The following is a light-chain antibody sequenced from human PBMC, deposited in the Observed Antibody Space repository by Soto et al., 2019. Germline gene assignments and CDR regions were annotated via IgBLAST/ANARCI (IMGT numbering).Light chain of an antibody. CDR2: AAS. CDR3: LQDSTYPLT. CDR1: QDIGND. V-gene: IGKV1-6*01. J-gene: IGKJ4*01. Sequence: IQMTQSPSSLSASVGDRVTITCRASQDIGNDLDWYQQKPGKAPKLMIYAASNLPSGVPSRFSGSGSGTDFTLTISGLQPDDFATYYCLQDSTYPLTFGGGTRLEI.